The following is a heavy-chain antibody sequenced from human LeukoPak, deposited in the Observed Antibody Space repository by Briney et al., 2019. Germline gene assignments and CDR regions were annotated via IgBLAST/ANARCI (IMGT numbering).Heavy chain of an antibody. V-gene: IGHV3-23*01. Sequence: GGSLRLSCAGSGFSFSSYALSWVRQAPGKGLEWVSAVRGSGGSTNYADSVKGRFTISRDNSKNTVYLQMNSLRAEDTVVYYCARDPSTRMATYYYYYMDVWGKGTTVTVSS. CDR1: GFSFSSYA. CDR3: ARDPSTRMATYYYYYMDV. D-gene: IGHD5-24*01. CDR2: VRGSGGST. J-gene: IGHJ6*03.